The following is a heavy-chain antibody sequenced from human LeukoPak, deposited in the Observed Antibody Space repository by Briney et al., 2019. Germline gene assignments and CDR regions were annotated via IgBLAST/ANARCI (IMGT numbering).Heavy chain of an antibody. CDR3: VRALGDN. CDR2: VNSDGTST. CDR1: GFTFGNSW. Sequence: GGSLRLSCAASGFTFGNSWMNWVRQAPGKGLVWVSRVNSDGTSTNYADSVKGRFTISKDNTKNTLYLQMSGLRAEDSAIYYCVRALGDNWGQGTLVTVSS. D-gene: IGHD3-16*01. J-gene: IGHJ4*02. V-gene: IGHV3-74*01.